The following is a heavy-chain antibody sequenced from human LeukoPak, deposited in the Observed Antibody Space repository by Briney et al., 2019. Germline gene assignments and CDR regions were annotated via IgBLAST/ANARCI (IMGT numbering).Heavy chain of an antibody. V-gene: IGHV4-31*03. Sequence: SETLSLTCTVSGGSISSGGYYWSWIRQHPGKGLEWIGYIYYSGSTYYDPSLKSRVSISVDTSKNQFSLKLRSVTAADTAVYYCARAHPQSYDSSSVWFDPWGRGTLVTVSS. CDR3: ARAHPQSYDSSSVWFDP. D-gene: IGHD5-12*01. CDR1: GGSISSGGYY. J-gene: IGHJ5*02. CDR2: IYYSGST.